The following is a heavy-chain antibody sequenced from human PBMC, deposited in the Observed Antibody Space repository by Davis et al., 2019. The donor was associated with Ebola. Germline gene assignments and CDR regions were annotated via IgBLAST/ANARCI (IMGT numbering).Heavy chain of an antibody. CDR3: ARGDRDVLRFLEWLLPAMDV. Sequence: AASVKVSCKASGYTFTSYGISWVRQAPGQGLEWMGWISAYNGNTNYAQKLQGRVTMTRDTSTSTVYMELSSLRSEDTAVYYCARGDRDVLRFLEWLLPAMDVWGQGTTVTVSS. D-gene: IGHD3-3*01. V-gene: IGHV1-18*04. CDR2: ISAYNGNT. J-gene: IGHJ6*02. CDR1: GYTFTSYG.